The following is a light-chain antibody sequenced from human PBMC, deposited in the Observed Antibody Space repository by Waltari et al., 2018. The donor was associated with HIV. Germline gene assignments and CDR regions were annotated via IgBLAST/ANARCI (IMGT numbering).Light chain of an antibody. V-gene: IGKV1-13*02. CDR2: DAS. J-gene: IGKJ4*01. CDR3: QQFNSYPPH. CDR1: QDMSSA. Sequence: ALQLTQSPSSLSASVGDRVTITCRASQDMSSALAWYQQKPGKPPDLLIYDASTLESGVPSRVSGSGSGTDFTLTISTLQPEDFATYYCQQFNSYPPHFGGGTKVEI.